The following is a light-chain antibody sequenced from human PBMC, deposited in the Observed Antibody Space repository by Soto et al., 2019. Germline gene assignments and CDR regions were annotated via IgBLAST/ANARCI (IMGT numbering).Light chain of an antibody. J-gene: IGKJ1*01. V-gene: IGKV3-20*01. CDR1: QSVSSSY. Sequence: EIVLTQSPGTLSLSPGERATLSCRASQSVSSSYLAWYQQNRGQAPRLLIYGASSRAPGIPDRFGGSGSGTDFTLTISRLEPEEFAVYYCQQYGSSRWTFGQGTKVQIK. CDR2: GAS. CDR3: QQYGSSRWT.